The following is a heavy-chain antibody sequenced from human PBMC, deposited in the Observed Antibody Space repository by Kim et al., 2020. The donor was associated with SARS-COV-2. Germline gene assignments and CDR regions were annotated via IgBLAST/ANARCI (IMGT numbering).Heavy chain of an antibody. J-gene: IGHJ4*02. Sequence: YADSVKGRFTISRDNAKNSLYLQMNSLRAEDTALYYCAKEGDSSGPSFDYWGQGTLVTVSS. D-gene: IGHD3-22*01. V-gene: IGHV3-9*01. CDR3: AKEGDSSGPSFDY.